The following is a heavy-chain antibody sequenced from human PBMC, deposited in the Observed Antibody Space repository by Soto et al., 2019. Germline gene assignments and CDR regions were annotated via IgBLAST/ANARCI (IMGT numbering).Heavy chain of an antibody. CDR1: GFTFSDYY. CDR2: ISSSGRTI. J-gene: IGHJ4*02. CDR3: AKDSERYCSGGSCYFDY. Sequence: GGSLRLSCAAPGFTFSDYYMSWIRQAPGKGLEWVSYISSSGRTIYSADSVKGRFTISRDNAKNSLYLQMNTLRPEDTAVYYCAKDSERYCSGGSCYFDYWGQGTLVTVSS. V-gene: IGHV3-11*01. D-gene: IGHD2-15*01.